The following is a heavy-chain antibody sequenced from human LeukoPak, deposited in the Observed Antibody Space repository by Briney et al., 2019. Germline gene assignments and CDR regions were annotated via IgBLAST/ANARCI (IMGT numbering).Heavy chain of an antibody. D-gene: IGHD2-2*02. V-gene: IGHV1-2*02. CDR1: GYTFTGYY. CDR3: ARLDIVVVPAAIEAMGDY. CDR2: INPNSGGT. Sequence: ASVKVSCKASGYTFTGYYMHWVRQAPGQGLEWMGWINPNSGGTNYAQTFQGRVTMTRDTSISTAYLELSRLRSDDTAVYYCARLDIVVVPAAIEAMGDYWGQGTLVTVSS. J-gene: IGHJ4*02.